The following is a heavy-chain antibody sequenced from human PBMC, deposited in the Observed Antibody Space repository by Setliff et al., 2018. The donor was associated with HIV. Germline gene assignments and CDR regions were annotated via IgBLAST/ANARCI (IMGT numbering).Heavy chain of an antibody. J-gene: IGHJ5*02. D-gene: IGHD5-12*01. CDR1: GGSLSGYY. V-gene: IGHV4-34*01. CDR3: ASEKATIPNWFDP. Sequence: SETLSLTCAVYGGSLSGYYWSWIRQPPGKGLEWTGEIDHSGSTNYNPPLKSRVTISVDTSKNQFSLKLRSVTAVDTAVYYCASEKATIPNWFDPWGQGTLVTVSS. CDR2: IDHSGST.